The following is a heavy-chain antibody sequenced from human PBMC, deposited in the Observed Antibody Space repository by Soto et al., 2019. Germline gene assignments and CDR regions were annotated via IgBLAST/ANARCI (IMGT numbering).Heavy chain of an antibody. CDR2: MYYDGSA. CDR1: GGSIRSSFYH. V-gene: IGHV4-39*01. Sequence: PETLSLTCTVSGGSIRSSFYHWGWIRQPPGKGLEWIGSMYYDGSADYNPSLKSRVTISLDTSKNQFSLKLSSVTAADTALYYRARHFITIFGVVTKPYGMAVWGQGTTVTVSS. J-gene: IGHJ6*02. CDR3: ARHFITIFGVVTKPYGMAV. D-gene: IGHD3-3*01.